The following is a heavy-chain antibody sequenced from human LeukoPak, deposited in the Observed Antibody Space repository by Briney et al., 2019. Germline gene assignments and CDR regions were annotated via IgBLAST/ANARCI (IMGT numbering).Heavy chain of an antibody. CDR3: VRDLAFGDFERYFDI. CDR1: GFTFSSYW. Sequence: GGSLRLSCAASGFTFSSYWMSWVRQAPGKGLEWVANIKKDGSDKYYVDSVKGRFTISRDNAKNSLYLQMNSLRAEDTAFYYCVRDLAFGDFERYFDIWGRGALVTVSS. D-gene: IGHD4-17*01. CDR2: IKKDGSDK. J-gene: IGHJ2*01. V-gene: IGHV3-7*03.